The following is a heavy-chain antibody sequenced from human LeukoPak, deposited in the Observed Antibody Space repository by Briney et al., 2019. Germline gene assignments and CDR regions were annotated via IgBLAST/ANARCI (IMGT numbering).Heavy chain of an antibody. CDR1: GGSISSYY. Sequence: SETLSLTCTVSGGSISSYYWSWIRQPPGKELEWIGYIYYSGSTNYNPSLKSRVTISVDTSKNQFSLKLSSVTAADTAVYYCAREDLVAATTSRYFDYWGQGTLVAVSS. D-gene: IGHD2-15*01. CDR3: AREDLVAATTSRYFDY. J-gene: IGHJ4*02. V-gene: IGHV4-59*01. CDR2: IYYSGST.